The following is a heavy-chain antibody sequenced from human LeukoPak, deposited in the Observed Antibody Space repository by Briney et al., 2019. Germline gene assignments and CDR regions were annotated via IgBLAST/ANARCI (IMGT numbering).Heavy chain of an antibody. CDR2: LYSGGNT. V-gene: IGHV3-53*01. CDR3: IVFGDSNH. D-gene: IGHD4-17*01. CDR1: GFTVSSNY. Sequence: GGSLRLSCAASGFTVSSNYMNWVRQAPGKGLEWVSILYSGGNTCYADSVKGRFTISRDTSKNTLYLQINSLRVEDTAVYYCIVFGDSNHWGQGTLVTVSS. J-gene: IGHJ5*02.